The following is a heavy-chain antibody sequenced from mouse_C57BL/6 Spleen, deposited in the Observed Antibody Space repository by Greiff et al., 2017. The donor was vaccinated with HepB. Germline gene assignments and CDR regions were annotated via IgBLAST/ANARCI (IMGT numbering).Heavy chain of an antibody. CDR1: GYTFTSYG. J-gene: IGHJ2*01. CDR2: IYPRSGNT. D-gene: IGHD2-3*01. V-gene: IGHV1-81*01. CDR3: ARDDGYFDY. Sequence: LVESGAELARPGASVKLSCKASGYTFTSYGISWVKQRTGQGLEWIGEIYPRSGNTYYNEKFKGKATLTADKSSSTAYMELRSLTSEDSAVYFCARDDGYFDYWGQGTTLTVSS.